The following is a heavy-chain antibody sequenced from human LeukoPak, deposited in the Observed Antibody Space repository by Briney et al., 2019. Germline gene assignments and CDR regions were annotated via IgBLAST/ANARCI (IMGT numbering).Heavy chain of an antibody. V-gene: IGHV1-69*04. CDR3: ARVRTSSGYYETNDY. D-gene: IGHD3-22*01. CDR1: GGTFSSYA. CDR2: IIPILGIA. Sequence: GASVKVSCKASGGTFSSYAISWVRQAPGQGLEWMGRIIPILGIANYAQKFQGRVTITADKSTSTAYMELSSLRSEDTAVYYCARVRTSSGYYETNDYWGQGTLVTASS. J-gene: IGHJ4*02.